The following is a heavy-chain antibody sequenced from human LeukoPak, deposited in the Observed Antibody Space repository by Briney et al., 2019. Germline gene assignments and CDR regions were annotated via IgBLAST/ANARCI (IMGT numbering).Heavy chain of an antibody. D-gene: IGHD3-3*02. Sequence: PGGSLRLSCAASGFTFSSYMNWVRQAPVKGLEWVSSISSTSSYIYYADSVKGRFTISRDNAKNSLYLQMDSLRAEDTAVYYCARNTPSLSTNGMDVWGQGTAVTVCS. J-gene: IGHJ6*02. CDR1: GFTFSSY. CDR2: ISSTSSYI. CDR3: ARNTPSLSTNGMDV. V-gene: IGHV3-21*01.